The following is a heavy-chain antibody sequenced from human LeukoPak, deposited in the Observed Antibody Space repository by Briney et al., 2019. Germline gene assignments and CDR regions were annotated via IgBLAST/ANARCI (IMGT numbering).Heavy chain of an antibody. V-gene: IGHV3-48*03. J-gene: IGHJ4*02. CDR3: ARDSGDGYNFCFAY. CDR2: ISSSGSTI. D-gene: IGHD5-24*01. CDR1: GFTFSSYE. Sequence: PGGSLRLSCAVSGFTFSSYEMNWVRQAPGKGLEWVSYISSSGSTIYYADSVKGRFTISRDNAKNSLYLQMNSLRAEDTAVYYCARDSGDGYNFCFAYWGQGTLVTVSS.